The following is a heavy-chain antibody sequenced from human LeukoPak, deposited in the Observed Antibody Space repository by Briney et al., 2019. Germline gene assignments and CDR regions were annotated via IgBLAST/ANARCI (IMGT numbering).Heavy chain of an antibody. CDR1: GFTFNNYT. CDR2: ISRNGIYI. CDR3: ARDGLPATVANWFDP. V-gene: IGHV3-21*01. Sequence: PGGSLRLSCAASGFTFNNYTMNWARQAPGKGLEWVSSISRNGIYIKYVDSVKGRFTVSRDNAKNSLYLQMNSLRAEDTAVYYCARDGLPATVANWFDPWGKGTLVTVSS. J-gene: IGHJ5*02. D-gene: IGHD2-15*01.